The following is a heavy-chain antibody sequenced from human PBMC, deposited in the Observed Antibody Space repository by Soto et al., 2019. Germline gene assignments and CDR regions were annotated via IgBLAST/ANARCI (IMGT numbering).Heavy chain of an antibody. CDR3: ARSPLRPMIVVGTPPGWFDP. D-gene: IGHD3-22*01. CDR1: GGSISSYY. J-gene: IGHJ5*02. V-gene: IGHV4-59*12. CDR2: IYHSGST. Sequence: PSGTLSPTCTFPGGSISSYYWSWIPQPPGKGLGWMGDIYHSGSTNYNPSLKSRVTISVDTSKNQFSLKLSFVTAADTAVYYCARSPLRPMIVVGTPPGWFDPWGQGTLVTVSS.